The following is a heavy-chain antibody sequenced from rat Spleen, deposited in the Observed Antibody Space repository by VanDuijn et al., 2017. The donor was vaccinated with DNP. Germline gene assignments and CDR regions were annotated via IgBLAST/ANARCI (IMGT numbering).Heavy chain of an antibody. CDR2: IYSGGST. V-gene: IGHV2-16*01. Sequence: QMQLKESGPGLVQPSQTLSLTCTVSGFSLTSYGVSWVRQSPGKGLEWIGSIYSGGSTVYNSGLKSRLSISRDTSKSQVLLKMNSLQTEDTAMYFCARPTTGAFASWGQGTLVTVSS. CDR3: ARPTTGAFAS. J-gene: IGHJ3*01. CDR1: GFSLTSYG. D-gene: IGHD1-6*01.